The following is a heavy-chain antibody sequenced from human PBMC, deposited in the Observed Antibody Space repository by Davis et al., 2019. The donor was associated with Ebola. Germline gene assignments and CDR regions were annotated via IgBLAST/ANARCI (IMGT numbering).Heavy chain of an antibody. D-gene: IGHD3-10*01. V-gene: IGHV4-34*01. CDR2: INHSGST. CDR3: ASSFGEFLYHYGMDV. J-gene: IGHJ6*02. CDR1: GGSFSGYY. Sequence: MPGGSLRLSCAVYGGSFSGYYWSWIRQPPGKGLEWIGEINHSGSTNYNPSLKSRVTISVDTSKNQFSLKLSSVTAADTAVYYCASSFGEFLYHYGMDVWGQGTTVTVSS.